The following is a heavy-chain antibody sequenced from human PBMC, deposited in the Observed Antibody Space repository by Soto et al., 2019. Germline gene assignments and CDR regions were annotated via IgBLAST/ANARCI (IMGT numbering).Heavy chain of an antibody. CDR1: GFTFSSYA. J-gene: IGHJ4*02. Sequence: GGSLRLSCAASGFTFSSYAMHWVRQAPGKGLEWVAVISYDGSNKYYADSVKGRFTISRDNSKNTLYLQMNSLRAEDTAVYYCASGIVDTAMVTRDYWGQGTLVTV. CDR2: ISYDGSNK. D-gene: IGHD5-18*01. CDR3: ASGIVDTAMVTRDY. V-gene: IGHV3-30-3*01.